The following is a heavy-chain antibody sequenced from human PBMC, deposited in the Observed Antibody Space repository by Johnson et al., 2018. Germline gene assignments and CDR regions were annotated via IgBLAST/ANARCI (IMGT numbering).Heavy chain of an antibody. V-gene: IGHV3-20*04. CDR2: INWNSGSV. Sequence: EVQLVESGGRVVRPGGSLRLSCVGSGFIFGDYGMSWVRQAPGKGLEWISGINWNSGSVGYADSVRGRFTISRDNANNSLYLQMNSLRAEDTALYYCAKEIESYYGMDVWGQGTTVTVSS. CDR1: GFIFGDYG. J-gene: IGHJ6*02. CDR3: AKEIESYYGMDV.